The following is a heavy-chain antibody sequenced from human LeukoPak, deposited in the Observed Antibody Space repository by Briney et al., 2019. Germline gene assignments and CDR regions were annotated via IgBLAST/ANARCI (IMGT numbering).Heavy chain of an antibody. Sequence: ASVKVSCKASGYTFTSYDISWVRQAPGQGLEWMGWISVYSGYTNYAQKVQGRVTITTDTYTSTAYMELRSLRSDDTAVYYCAREGNDYDFWSGDREGRYYFDYWGQGTLVTVSS. CDR3: AREGNDYDFWSGDREGRYYFDY. CDR1: GYTFTSYD. CDR2: ISVYSGYT. J-gene: IGHJ4*02. D-gene: IGHD3-3*01. V-gene: IGHV1-18*01.